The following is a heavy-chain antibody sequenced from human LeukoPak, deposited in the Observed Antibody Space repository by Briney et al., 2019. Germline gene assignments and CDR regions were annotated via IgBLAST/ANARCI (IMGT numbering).Heavy chain of an antibody. CDR2: ISYDGSNK. V-gene: IGHV3-30*03. D-gene: IGHD4-11*01. CDR1: GFTFS. CDR3: ARDDYTFMDV. J-gene: IGHJ6*03. Sequence: GESLRLSCAASGFTFSMHWVRQAPGTGLEWVAVISYDGSNKYYADSVKGRFTISRDNAKNSLYLQMNSLRAEDTAVYYCARDDYTFMDVWGKGTTVTVSS.